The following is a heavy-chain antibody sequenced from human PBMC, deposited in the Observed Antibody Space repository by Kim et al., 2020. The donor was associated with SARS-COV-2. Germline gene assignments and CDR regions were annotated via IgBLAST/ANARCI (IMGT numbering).Heavy chain of an antibody. D-gene: IGHD2-21*02. Sequence: NYARNMEGRLTITTDTSTNTAYMELGSLRSDDTAIYFCARDVTVTGHLLDNWGQGILITVSS. CDR3: ARDVTVTGHLLDN. J-gene: IGHJ4*02. V-gene: IGHV1-18*01.